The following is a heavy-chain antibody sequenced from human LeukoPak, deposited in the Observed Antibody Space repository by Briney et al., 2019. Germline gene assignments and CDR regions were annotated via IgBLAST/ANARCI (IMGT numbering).Heavy chain of an antibody. CDR2: INHSGST. V-gene: IGHV4-34*01. D-gene: IGHD2-15*01. CDR1: GGSFSGYY. CDR3: AILRGYYFDY. Sequence: PSETLSVTCAVYGGSFSGYYWSWIRQPPGKGLEWIGEINHSGSTNYNPSLKSRVTISVDTSKNQFSLKLSSVTAADTAVYYCAILRGYYFDYWGQGTLVTVSS. J-gene: IGHJ4*02.